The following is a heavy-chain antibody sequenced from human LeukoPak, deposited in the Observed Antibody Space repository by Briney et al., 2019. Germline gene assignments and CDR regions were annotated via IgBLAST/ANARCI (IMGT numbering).Heavy chain of an antibody. J-gene: IGHJ4*02. CDR1: GGSISSYY. CDR2: IYYSGST. V-gene: IGHV4-59*01. CDR3: ARESGYYDSSGYPYFDY. Sequence: SETLSLTCTVSGGSISSYYWSWIRQPPGKGLEWIGYIYYSGSTNYNPSLKSRVTISVDTSKNQFSLKLRSVTAADTAVYYCARESGYYDSSGYPYFDYWGQGTLVTVSS. D-gene: IGHD3-22*01.